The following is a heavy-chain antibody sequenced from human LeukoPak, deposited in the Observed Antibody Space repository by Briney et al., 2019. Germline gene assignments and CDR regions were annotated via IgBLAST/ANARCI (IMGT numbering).Heavy chain of an antibody. Sequence: GGSLRLSCATSGFTFSSYSMNWVRQAPGKGLEWVSSISSSSSYIYYADSVKGRFTISRDNAKNPLYLQMNSLRAEDTAVYYCAGGPSLGDTAMVNPYGMDVWGQGTTVTVSS. J-gene: IGHJ6*02. D-gene: IGHD5-18*01. CDR1: GFTFSSYS. V-gene: IGHV3-21*01. CDR3: AGGPSLGDTAMVNPYGMDV. CDR2: ISSSSSYI.